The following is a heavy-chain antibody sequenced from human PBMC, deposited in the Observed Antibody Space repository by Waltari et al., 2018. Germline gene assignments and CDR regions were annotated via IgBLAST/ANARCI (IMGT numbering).Heavy chain of an antibody. V-gene: IGHV4-34*01. CDR3: ARGPGYCSGGSCYWYYYYYYMDV. Sequence: QVQLQQWGAGLLKPSETLSLTCAVYGGSFSGYYWSWIRQPQGKGLEWIGEINHSGSTNYNPSLKSRVTISVDTSKNQFSLKLSSVTAADTAVYYCARGPGYCSGGSCYWYYYYYYMDVWGKGTTVTVSS. CDR2: INHSGST. CDR1: GGSFSGYY. D-gene: IGHD2-15*01. J-gene: IGHJ6*03.